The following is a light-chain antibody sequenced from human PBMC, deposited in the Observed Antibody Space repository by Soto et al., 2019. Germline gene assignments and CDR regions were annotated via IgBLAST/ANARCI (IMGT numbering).Light chain of an antibody. CDR3: QHYNNWPPWT. Sequence: EIAMTQSPATLSVSPGERATLSCRASQSDSSNLAWYQQKPGQAPRLLIYGASTRATGIPARFSGSGSGTEFTLTISSLQSEDFAVYYCQHYNNWPPWTFGQGTKVDIK. V-gene: IGKV3-15*01. CDR2: GAS. CDR1: QSDSSN. J-gene: IGKJ1*01.